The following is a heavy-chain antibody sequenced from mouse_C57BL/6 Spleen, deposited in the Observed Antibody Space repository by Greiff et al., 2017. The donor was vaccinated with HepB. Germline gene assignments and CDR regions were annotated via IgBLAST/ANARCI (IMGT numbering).Heavy chain of an antibody. Sequence: QVHVKQSGAELAKPGASVKLSCKASGYTFTSYWMHWVKQRPGQGLEWIGYINPSSGYTKYNQKFKDKATLTADKSSSTAYMRLSSLTYEDSAVYYCARSDYYSNPYWYFDVWGTGTTVTVSS. CDR3: ARSDYYSNPYWYFDV. J-gene: IGHJ1*03. CDR2: INPSSGYT. D-gene: IGHD2-5*01. CDR1: GYTFTSYW. V-gene: IGHV1-7*01.